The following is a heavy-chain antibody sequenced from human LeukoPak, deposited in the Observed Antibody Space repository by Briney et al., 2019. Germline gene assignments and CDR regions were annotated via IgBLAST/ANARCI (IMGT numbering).Heavy chain of an antibody. Sequence: GRSLRLSCAAPGFTFGSYGMHWVRQAPGKGLEWVAVISYDGSNKYYADSVKGRFTISRDNSKNTLNLQMNSLRVEDTAVYYCAPEGDGYILFDYWGQGTLVTVSS. J-gene: IGHJ4*02. CDR2: ISYDGSNK. V-gene: IGHV3-30*03. CDR3: APEGDGYILFDY. CDR1: GFTFGSYG. D-gene: IGHD5-24*01.